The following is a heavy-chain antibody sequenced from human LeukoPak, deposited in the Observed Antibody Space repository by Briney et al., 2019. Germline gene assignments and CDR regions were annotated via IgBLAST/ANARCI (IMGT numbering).Heavy chain of an antibody. J-gene: IGHJ4*02. CDR3: ASNSGIAAAGNY. V-gene: IGHV3-7*02. CDR2: IKPDGSEK. CDR1: GFTFSNYW. D-gene: IGHD6-13*01. Sequence: GGSLRLSCVVSGFTFSNYWMSWVRQAPGKGLEWVANIKPDGSEKNYVDSVKGRFTISRDNAKNSLYLQMNSLRDEDTAVYYCASNSGIAAAGNYWGQGTLVTVSS.